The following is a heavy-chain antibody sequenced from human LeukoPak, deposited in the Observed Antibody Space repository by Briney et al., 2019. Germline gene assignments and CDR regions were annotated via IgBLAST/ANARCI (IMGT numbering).Heavy chain of an antibody. CDR2: IYYSGST. Sequence: SETLSLTCTVSGGSINNYHWSWIRQPPGKGLEWIGYIYYSGSTNYNPSLKSRVTISVDTSKNQFSLKLSSVTAADTAVYYCARGGVGYYDILTGYDYWGQGTLVTVSS. CDR1: GGSINNYH. D-gene: IGHD3-9*01. CDR3: ARGGVGYYDILTGYDY. J-gene: IGHJ4*02. V-gene: IGHV4-59*01.